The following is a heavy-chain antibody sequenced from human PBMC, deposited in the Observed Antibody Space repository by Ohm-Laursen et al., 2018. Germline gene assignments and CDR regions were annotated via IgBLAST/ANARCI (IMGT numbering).Heavy chain of an antibody. CDR3: AREGSGSGYDFQTRYYYYGMDV. CDR1: GYTFTSYD. D-gene: IGHD5-12*01. J-gene: IGHJ6*02. Sequence: ASVKVSCKASGYTFTSYDINWVRQATGQGLEWMGWMNPNSGNTGYAQKFQGRVTMTRNTSISTAYMELSSLRSEDTAVYYCAREGSGSGYDFQTRYYYYGMDVWGQGTTVTVSS. V-gene: IGHV1-8*01. CDR2: MNPNSGNT.